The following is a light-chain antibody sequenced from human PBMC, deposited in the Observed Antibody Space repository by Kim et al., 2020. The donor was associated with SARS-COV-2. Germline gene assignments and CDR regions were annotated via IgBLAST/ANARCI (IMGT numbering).Light chain of an antibody. V-gene: IGLV7-43*01. CDR3: LLYYGGAHVV. Sequence: GGPVTLACASSTGAVTSGYYPNWFQQKPGHAPRALLYSTSNKHSWTPARFSGSLLGGKAALTLSGVQPEDEAEYYRLLYYGGAHVVFGGGTQLTVL. J-gene: IGLJ2*01. CDR2: STS. CDR1: TGAVTSGYY.